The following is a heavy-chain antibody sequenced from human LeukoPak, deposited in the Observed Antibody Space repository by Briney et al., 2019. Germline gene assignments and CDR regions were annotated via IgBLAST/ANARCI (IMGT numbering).Heavy chain of an antibody. Sequence: ASVKVSCKASGCTFTSYDINWVRQATGQGLEWMGWMNPNSGNTGYAQKFQGRVTMTRNTSISTAYMELSSLRSEDTAVYYCARGDSSSSGLVYYFDYWGQGTLVTVSS. CDR2: MNPNSGNT. CDR1: GCTFTSYD. CDR3: ARGDSSSSGLVYYFDY. V-gene: IGHV1-8*01. J-gene: IGHJ4*02. D-gene: IGHD6-6*01.